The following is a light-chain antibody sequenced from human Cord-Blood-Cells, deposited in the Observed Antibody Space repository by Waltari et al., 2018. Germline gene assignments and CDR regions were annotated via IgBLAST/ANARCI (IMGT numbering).Light chain of an antibody. CDR1: RSDVGGYNL. Sequence: QSALTQPASVSGSPGPSITISCTGTRSDVGGYNLVSWYQQHPGKAPKLMIYEVSKRPSGVSNRFSGSKSGNTASLTISGLQAEDEADYYCCSYAGSSTYVFGTGTKVTVL. J-gene: IGLJ1*01. CDR2: EVS. CDR3: CSYAGSSTYV. V-gene: IGLV2-23*02.